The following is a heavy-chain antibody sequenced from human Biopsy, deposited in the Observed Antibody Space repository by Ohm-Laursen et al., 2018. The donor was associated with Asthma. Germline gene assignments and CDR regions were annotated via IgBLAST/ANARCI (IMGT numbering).Heavy chain of an antibody. Sequence: SLRLSCTASGFTFHNYVMHWVRQAPGKGLEWAAGIFFDGSNKYYADSVKGRFTISRDNSKDTLYLQVNSLRGDDTAVYYCARGKTWGRSYYFDYWGQGTLVTVSS. D-gene: IGHD6-6*01. V-gene: IGHV3-30-3*01. J-gene: IGHJ4*02. CDR1: GFTFHNYV. CDR2: IFFDGSNK. CDR3: ARGKTWGRSYYFDY.